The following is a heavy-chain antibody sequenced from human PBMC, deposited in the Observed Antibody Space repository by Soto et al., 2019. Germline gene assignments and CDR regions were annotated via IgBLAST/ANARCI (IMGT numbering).Heavy chain of an antibody. J-gene: IGHJ4*02. D-gene: IGHD4-4*01. V-gene: IGHV3-48*01. CDR3: ARGYSNYDY. CDR2: ISSTSGTI. Sequence: EVQLVESGGGLVQPGGSLRLSCAASGFTFSTYSMNWVRQAPGKGLEWVSYISSTSGTIYYADSVKGRFTISRDNAKNSPYLQMNSLRGEDTAVYYCARGYSNYDYWGQGTLVTVSS. CDR1: GFTFSTYS.